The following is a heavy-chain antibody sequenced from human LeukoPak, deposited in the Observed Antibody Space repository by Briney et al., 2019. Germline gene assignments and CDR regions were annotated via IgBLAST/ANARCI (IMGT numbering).Heavy chain of an antibody. V-gene: IGHV3-9*01. CDR3: AKVGSSSSLDAFDI. D-gene: IGHD6-6*01. J-gene: IGHJ3*02. CDR1: GFTFGDYA. CDR2: ISWNSGSI. Sequence: GGSLRLSCAASGFTFGDYAMHWVRQAPGKGLEWVSGISWNSGSIGYADSVKGRFTISRDNAKNYLYLQMNSLRAEDTALYYCAKVGSSSSLDAFDIWGQGTMVTVSS.